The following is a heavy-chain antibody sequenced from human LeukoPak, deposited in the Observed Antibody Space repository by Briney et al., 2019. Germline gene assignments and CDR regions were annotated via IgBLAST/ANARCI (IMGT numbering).Heavy chain of an antibody. CDR2: GNTNTGNP. CDR3: ARARGTLSRYFDWLSTWDSRTPVGGFFDY. J-gene: IGHJ4*02. D-gene: IGHD3-9*01. CDR1: GYTFTNYA. V-gene: IGHV7-4-1*02. Sequence: ASVKVSCKASGYTFTNYAINWVRQAPGQGLEWMGWGNTNTGNPTYAQGFTGRFVFSLDTSVSTAYLQIISLKAEDTAFYYCARARGTLSRYFDWLSTWDSRTPVGGFFDYWGQGTPVTASS.